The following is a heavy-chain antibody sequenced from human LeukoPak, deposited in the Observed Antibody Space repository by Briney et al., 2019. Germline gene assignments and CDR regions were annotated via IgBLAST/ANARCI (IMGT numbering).Heavy chain of an antibody. CDR3: ARAATNGVKSWNPNNYYFDY. D-gene: IGHD1-1*01. CDR2: INPNSGGT. CDR1: GYTFTGYY. Sequence: ASVTVSCKASGYTFTGYYMHWVRQAPGQGLEWMGWINPNSGGTNYAQKFQGRVTMTRDTSISTAYMELSRLRSDDTAVYYCARAATNGVKSWNPNNYYFDYWGQGTLVTVSS. J-gene: IGHJ4*02. V-gene: IGHV1-2*02.